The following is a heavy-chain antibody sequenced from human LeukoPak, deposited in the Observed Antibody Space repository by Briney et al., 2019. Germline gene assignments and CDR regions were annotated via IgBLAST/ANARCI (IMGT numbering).Heavy chain of an antibody. Sequence: ASVKVSCKASGYTFTSYYMHWVRQAPGQGLEWMGRIIPILGIANYAQKFQGRVTITADESTSTAYMELSSLRSEDTAVYYCARGYYDSSGYLYWGQGTLVTVSS. D-gene: IGHD3-22*01. J-gene: IGHJ4*02. CDR3: ARGYYDSSGYLY. V-gene: IGHV1-69*04. CDR1: GYTFTSYY. CDR2: IIPILGIA.